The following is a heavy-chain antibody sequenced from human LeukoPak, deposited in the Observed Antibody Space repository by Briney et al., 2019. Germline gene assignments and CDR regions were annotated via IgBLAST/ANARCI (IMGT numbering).Heavy chain of an antibody. CDR2: IWYDGSNK. J-gene: IGHJ4*02. Sequence: GGSLRLSCAASGFTFSSYGMHWVRQAPGKGLEWVAVIWYDGSNKYYADSVKGRFTISRDNSKNTLYLQMNSLRAEDTAVYYCARESSSEHTTPDYWGQGTLVTVSS. V-gene: IGHV3-33*01. D-gene: IGHD1-14*01. CDR3: ARESSSEHTTPDY. CDR1: GFTFSSYG.